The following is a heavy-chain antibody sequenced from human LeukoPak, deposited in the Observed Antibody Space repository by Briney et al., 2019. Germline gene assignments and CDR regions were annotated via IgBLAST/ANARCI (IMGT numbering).Heavy chain of an antibody. D-gene: IGHD6-13*01. CDR2: IYHSGST. V-gene: IGHV4-38-2*01. Sequence: SETLSLTCAVSGYSISSGYYWGWIRQPPGKGLEWIGSIYHSGSTYYNPSLKSRVTISVDTSKNQFSLQLSSVTAADTAVYYCARGTRQQLVFRTYNWFDPWGQGTLVTVSS. CDR1: GYSISSGYY. CDR3: ARGTRQQLVFRTYNWFDP. J-gene: IGHJ5*02.